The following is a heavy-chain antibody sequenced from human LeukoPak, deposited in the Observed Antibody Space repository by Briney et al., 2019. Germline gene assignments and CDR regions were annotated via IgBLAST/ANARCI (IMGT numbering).Heavy chain of an antibody. Sequence: GGSLRLSCAASGFTFSNYWMHWVRQAPGKGLVWVSRINSDGSSTTYADSVKGRFTISRDNAKNSLFLQMNSLRAEDTAVYYCARGLGSSNYDVGNLWGQGTLVTVSS. CDR3: ARGLGSSNYDVGNL. J-gene: IGHJ5*02. V-gene: IGHV3-74*01. CDR2: INSDGSST. CDR1: GFTFSNYW. D-gene: IGHD3-10*02.